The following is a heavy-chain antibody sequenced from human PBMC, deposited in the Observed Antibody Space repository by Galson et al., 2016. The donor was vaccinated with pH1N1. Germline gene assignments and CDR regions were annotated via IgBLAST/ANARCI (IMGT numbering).Heavy chain of an antibody. CDR1: GGSISSRY. CDR3: ARGWNLDAFDI. Sequence: SETLSLTCTVSGGSISSRYWSWIRQPAGKGLEWIGRVYTSGRTDSNPSLESRVTMSMDTSNSQFSMILNSVTAADTAVYYCARGWNLDAFDIWGQGTMVTVSS. J-gene: IGHJ3*02. D-gene: IGHD1-1*01. V-gene: IGHV4-4*07. CDR2: VYTSGRT.